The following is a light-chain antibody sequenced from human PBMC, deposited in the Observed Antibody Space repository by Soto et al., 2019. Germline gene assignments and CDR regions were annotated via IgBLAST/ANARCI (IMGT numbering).Light chain of an antibody. Sequence: IQMTQSPSSLSASVGDRVTITCRASQGIRNDLGWYQQKPGKAPKVLIYGASNLQSGVPPRFSGSGSGTDFTLAISSLQPEDSATYYCLQDINYPWTFGQGTKVAIK. CDR2: GAS. CDR1: QGIRND. J-gene: IGKJ1*01. V-gene: IGKV1-6*01. CDR3: LQDINYPWT.